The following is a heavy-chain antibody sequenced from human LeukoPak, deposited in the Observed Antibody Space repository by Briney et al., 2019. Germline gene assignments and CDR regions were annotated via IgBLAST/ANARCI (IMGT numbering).Heavy chain of an antibody. V-gene: IGHV3-30-3*01. CDR1: GFTFSRYA. J-gene: IGHJ4*02. D-gene: IGHD1-26*01. CDR2: ISYDGSNK. Sequence: GRSLRLSCAASGFTFSRYAMRWVRHAPGEGMEWVAVISYDGSNKYYADSVKGRFTISRDNSKNTLYLQMNSLRAEDTAVYYCARDGARYYFDYWGQGTLVTVSS. CDR3: ARDGARYYFDY.